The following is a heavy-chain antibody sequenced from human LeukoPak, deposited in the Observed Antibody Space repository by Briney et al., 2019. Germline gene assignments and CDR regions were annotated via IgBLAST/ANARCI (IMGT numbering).Heavy chain of an antibody. Sequence: GGSLRLSCAASGFTFSSYAMSWVRQAPGKGLEWVSAISGSGGSTYYADSVKGRFTISRDNSKNTLYLQMNSLRAEDTAVYYCARAMVVVTARRSGFYFDYWGQGTLVTVSS. J-gene: IGHJ4*02. CDR2: ISGSGGST. CDR1: GFTFSSYA. V-gene: IGHV3-23*01. D-gene: IGHD2-21*02. CDR3: ARAMVVVTARRSGFYFDY.